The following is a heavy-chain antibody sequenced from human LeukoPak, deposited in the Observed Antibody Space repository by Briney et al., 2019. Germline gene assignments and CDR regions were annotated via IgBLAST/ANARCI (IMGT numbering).Heavy chain of an antibody. D-gene: IGHD3-22*01. CDR3: ARVPLYDSSGYYYPH. Sequence: ASVKVSCKTSGYTFTSYGMHWVRQAPGQSPEWMGWINAGNGNTKYSQKFQDRVTITRDTSASTAYVELSSLRSEDTAVYYCARVPLYDSSGYYYPHWGQGTLVTVSS. V-gene: IGHV1-3*01. CDR1: GYTFTSYG. J-gene: IGHJ1*01. CDR2: INAGNGNT.